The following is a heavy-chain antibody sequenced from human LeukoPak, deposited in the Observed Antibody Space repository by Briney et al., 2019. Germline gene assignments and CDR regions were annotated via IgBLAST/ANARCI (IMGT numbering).Heavy chain of an antibody. CDR1: GGSISSYY. V-gene: IGHV4-59*01. D-gene: IGHD1-26*01. Sequence: SETLSLTCTVSGGSISSYYWSWIRQPPGKELEWIGYIYYSGSTNYNPSLKSRVTISVDTSKNQFSLKLSSVTAADTAVYYCARGVYGGSYYYYYYYYMDVWGKGTTVTISS. CDR2: IYYSGST. J-gene: IGHJ6*03. CDR3: ARGVYGGSYYYYYYYYMDV.